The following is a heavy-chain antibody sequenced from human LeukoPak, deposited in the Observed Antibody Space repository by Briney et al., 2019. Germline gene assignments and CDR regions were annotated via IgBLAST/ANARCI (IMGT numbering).Heavy chain of an antibody. CDR1: GFTFSSYE. J-gene: IGHJ6*03. CDR3: ARGIAVANYYYYMDV. D-gene: IGHD6-19*01. V-gene: IGHV3-48*03. CDR2: ISSSGSTI. Sequence: GGSLRLSCAASGFTFSSYEMNWVRQAPGKGLEWVSYISSSGSTIYYADSVKGRFTISRDNAKNSLYLQMNSLRAEDTAMYYCARGIAVANYYYYMDVWGKGTTVTISS.